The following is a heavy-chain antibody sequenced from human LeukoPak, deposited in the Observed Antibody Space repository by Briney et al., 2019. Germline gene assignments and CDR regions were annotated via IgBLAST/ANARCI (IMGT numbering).Heavy chain of an antibody. V-gene: IGHV3-21*01. CDR3: ARSYGSGGSCYSGFDY. CDR1: GFTFSSYS. D-gene: IGHD2-15*01. Sequence: GGSLRLSCAASGFTFSSYSMNWVRQAPGKGLEWVSSISSSSSYIYYADSVKGRFTISRDNAKNSLYLQMNSLRAEDTAVYYCARSYGSGGSCYSGFDYWGQGTLVSVSS. J-gene: IGHJ4*02. CDR2: ISSSSSYI.